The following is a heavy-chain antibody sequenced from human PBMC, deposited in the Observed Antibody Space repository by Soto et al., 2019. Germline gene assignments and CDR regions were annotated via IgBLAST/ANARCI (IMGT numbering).Heavy chain of an antibody. J-gene: IGHJ5*02. Sequence: ASVKVSCTASGYTFTSYAMHWVRQAPGQRLEWMGWINAGNGNTKYSQKFQGRVTITRDTSASTAYMELSSLRSEDTAVYYCARDDYDFWSGSQGFDPWGQGTLVTVSS. D-gene: IGHD3-3*01. CDR2: INAGNGNT. CDR1: GYTFTSYA. V-gene: IGHV1-3*01. CDR3: ARDDYDFWSGSQGFDP.